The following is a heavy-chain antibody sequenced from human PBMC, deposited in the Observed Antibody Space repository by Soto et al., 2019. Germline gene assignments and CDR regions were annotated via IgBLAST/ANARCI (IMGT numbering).Heavy chain of an antibody. CDR1: GFTVSSNY. CDR2: IYSGGST. J-gene: IGHJ4*02. Sequence: GGSLRLSCAASGFTVSSNYMSWVRQAPGKGLEWVSVIYSGGSTYYADSVKGRFTISRDNSKNTLYLQMNSLRAEDTAVYYCASAATYYDILTGYYDLYDYWGQGTLVTVSS. CDR3: ASAATYYDILTGYYDLYDY. V-gene: IGHV3-66*01. D-gene: IGHD3-9*01.